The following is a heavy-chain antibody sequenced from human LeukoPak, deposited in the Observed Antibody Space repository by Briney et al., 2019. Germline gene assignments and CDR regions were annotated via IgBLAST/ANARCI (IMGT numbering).Heavy chain of an antibody. CDR1: GGTFSSYA. D-gene: IGHD5-24*01. V-gene: IGHV1-69*13. J-gene: IGHJ3*02. Sequence: ASVKVSCKASGGTFSSYAISWVRQAPGQGLEGMGGIIPIFGTANYVQKFQGRVTITADESTSTAYMELSSLKSEDTAVYYCASGGWLQPRGYDAFDIWGQGAMVTVSS. CDR2: IIPIFGTA. CDR3: ASGGWLQPRGYDAFDI.